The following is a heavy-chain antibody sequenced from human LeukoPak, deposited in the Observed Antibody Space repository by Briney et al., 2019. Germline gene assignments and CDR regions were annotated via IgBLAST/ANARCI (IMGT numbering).Heavy chain of an antibody. CDR3: ARSLRNAFDI. CDR2: IGPSGSNI. V-gene: IGHV3-48*01. D-gene: IGHD3-3*01. CDR1: GFTFGIYA. J-gene: IGHJ3*02. Sequence: GGSLRLSCAASGFTFGIYAMNWVRQAPGKGLEWVSYIGPSGSNIYYADSVKGRFTISTDNANNSLYLQMNSLRAEDTAVYYCARSLRNAFDIWGQGTMVTVSS.